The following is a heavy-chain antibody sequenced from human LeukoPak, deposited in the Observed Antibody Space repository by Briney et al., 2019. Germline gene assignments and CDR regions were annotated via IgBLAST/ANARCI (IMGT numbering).Heavy chain of an antibody. CDR3: WGHYYGSGRRGTYYYGMDV. V-gene: IGHV4-59*01. J-gene: IGHJ6*02. Sequence: SETLSLTCTVSGGSISSYYWSWIRQPPGKGLEWIGYIYYSGSTNYNPSLTSRVTISVDTSKNQFSLKLSSVTTADTAVYYCWGHYYGSGRRGTYYYGMDVWGQGTTVTVSS. D-gene: IGHD3-10*01. CDR1: GGSISSYY. CDR2: IYYSGST.